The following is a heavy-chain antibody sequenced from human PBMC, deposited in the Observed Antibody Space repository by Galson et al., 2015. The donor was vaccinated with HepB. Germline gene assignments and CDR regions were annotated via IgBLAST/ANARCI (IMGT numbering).Heavy chain of an antibody. CDR2: IDWDDDK. D-gene: IGHD4-17*01. J-gene: IGHJ4*02. V-gene: IGHV2-70*11. CDR3: ARLSVLYGDYGSLNY. Sequence: PALVKPTQTLTLTCTFSGFSLSTSGMCVSWIRQPPGKALEWLARIDWDDDKYYSTSLKTRLTISKDTSKNQVVPTMTNMDPVDTATYYCARLSVLYGDYGSLNYWGQGTLVTVSS. CDR1: GFSLSTSGMC.